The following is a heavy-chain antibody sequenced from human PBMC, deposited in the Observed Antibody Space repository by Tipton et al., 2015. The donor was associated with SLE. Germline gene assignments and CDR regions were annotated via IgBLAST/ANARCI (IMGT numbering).Heavy chain of an antibody. CDR3: ASGAAGEGYYFDY. D-gene: IGHD3-16*01. CDR2: INHSGST. J-gene: IGHJ4*02. Sequence: TLSLTCAVYGGSFSGYYWSWIRRPPGKGLEWIGEINHSGSTNYNPSLESRVTISVDTSKNQFSLKLSSVTAADTAVYYCASGAAGEGYYFDYWGQGTLVTVSS. V-gene: IGHV4-34*01. CDR1: GGSFSGYY.